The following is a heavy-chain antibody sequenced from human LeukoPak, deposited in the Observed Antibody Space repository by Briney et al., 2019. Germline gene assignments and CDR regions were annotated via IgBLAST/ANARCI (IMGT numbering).Heavy chain of an antibody. CDR2: IIPILGIA. CDR1: GGTFSSYA. D-gene: IGHD3-22*01. Sequence: SVKVSCKASGGTFSSYAISWVRQAPGQGLEWMGRIIPILGIANYAQKFQGRVTITADKSTSTAYMELSSLRSEDTAVYYCAREPTDSSGYPEYFQHWGQGTLVTVSS. CDR3: AREPTDSSGYPEYFQH. V-gene: IGHV1-69*04. J-gene: IGHJ1*01.